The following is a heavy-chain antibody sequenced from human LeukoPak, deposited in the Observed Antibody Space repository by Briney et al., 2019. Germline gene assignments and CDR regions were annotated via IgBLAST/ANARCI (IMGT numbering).Heavy chain of an antibody. CDR2: MNSGGTAI. D-gene: IGHD3-16*01. CDR1: GFSICVYW. Sequence: GGSLRLSCAASGFSICVYWMHWVRQAAGEGLVWVSRMNSGGTAINYADSVKGRFTISRDNVGNTLHLQMNSLRVEDTAVYYCIREVQVRASASLGLWGQGTLVTVSS. V-gene: IGHV3-74*01. CDR3: IREVQVRASASLGL. J-gene: IGHJ4*01.